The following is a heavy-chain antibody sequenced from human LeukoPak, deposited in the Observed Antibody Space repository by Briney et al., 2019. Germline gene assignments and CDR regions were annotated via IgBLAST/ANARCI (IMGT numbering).Heavy chain of an antibody. CDR1: EFTFNNYG. J-gene: IGHJ4*02. D-gene: IGHD3-22*01. CDR3: ARGAYYYED. Sequence: GGSLRLSCAASEFTFNNYGMNWVRQAPGKGLEWVSYISSSSSTIYYADSVKGRFTISRDNAKNSLYLQMNSLRAEDTAVYYCARGAYYYEDWGQGTLVTVSS. CDR2: ISSSSSTI. V-gene: IGHV3-48*01.